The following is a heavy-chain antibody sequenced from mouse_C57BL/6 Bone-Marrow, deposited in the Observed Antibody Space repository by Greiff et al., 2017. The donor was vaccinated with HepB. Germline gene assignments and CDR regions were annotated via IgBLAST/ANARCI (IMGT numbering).Heavy chain of an antibody. CDR3: ARRGLLRYYYAMDY. J-gene: IGHJ4*01. Sequence: VQLKQSGPELVKPGDSVKISCTVSGFSFTDYNMNWVKQSNGKSLEWIGVINPNYGTTSYNQKFKGKATLTVDQSSSTAYMQLNSLTSEDSAVYYCARRGLLRYYYAMDYWGQGTSVTVSS. CDR2: INPNYGTT. CDR1: GFSFTDYN. V-gene: IGHV1-39*01. D-gene: IGHD1-1*01.